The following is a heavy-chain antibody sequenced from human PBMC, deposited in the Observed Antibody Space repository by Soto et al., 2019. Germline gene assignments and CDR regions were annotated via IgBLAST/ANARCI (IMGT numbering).Heavy chain of an antibody. J-gene: IGHJ6*02. CDR1: GFTFTTYG. CDR2: ISSDGRKS. Sequence: PGGSLRLSCAASGFTFTTYGIHWVRQAPGKGLEWVAVISSDGRKSYFADSVKGRFTISRDNSMNTVYLQINNVRAEDTAVYYCAKERMGYYYGLDVCGQGTTVTVSS. CDR3: AKERMGYYYGLDV. D-gene: IGHD6-13*01. V-gene: IGHV3-30*18.